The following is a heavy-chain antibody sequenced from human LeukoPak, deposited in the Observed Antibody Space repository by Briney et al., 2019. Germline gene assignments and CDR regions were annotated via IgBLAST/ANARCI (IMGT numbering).Heavy chain of an antibody. CDR1: GFTFSSYA. V-gene: IGHV3-23*01. CDR2: ISGSGGST. Sequence: GGSLRLSCAASGFTFSSYAMSWVRQAPGKGLEWVSAISGSGGSTYYADYVKGRVTISRDNSKNTLYLKMNSLRAEDTVVYYCAKDREDYYDSSGYYYRGAFDIWGQGTMVTVSS. J-gene: IGHJ3*02. D-gene: IGHD3-22*01. CDR3: AKDREDYYDSSGYYYRGAFDI.